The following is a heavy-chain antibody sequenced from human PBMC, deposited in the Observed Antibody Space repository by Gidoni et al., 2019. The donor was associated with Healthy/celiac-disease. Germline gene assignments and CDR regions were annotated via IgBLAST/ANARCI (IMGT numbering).Heavy chain of an antibody. CDR2: ISWDGGST. Sequence: EVQLVESEGVVVQPGGSLRLSCAASGFTFDDYTMHWVRQAPGKGLEWVSLISWDGGSTYYADSVKGRFTISRDNSKNSLYLQMNSLRTEDTALYYCAKEAYCGGDCYSRAFDIWGQGTMVTVSS. CDR1: GFTFDDYT. V-gene: IGHV3-43*01. D-gene: IGHD2-21*01. J-gene: IGHJ3*02. CDR3: AKEAYCGGDCYSRAFDI.